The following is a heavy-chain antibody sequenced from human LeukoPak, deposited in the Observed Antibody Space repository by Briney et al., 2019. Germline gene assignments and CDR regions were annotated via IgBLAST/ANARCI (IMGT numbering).Heavy chain of an antibody. CDR3: ATSAVITIFGLVIHNYFDY. D-gene: IGHD3-3*01. CDR1: GFTFSYW. J-gene: IGHJ4*02. CDR2: IKQDGSEK. V-gene: IGHV3-7*01. Sequence: GGSLRLSCAASGFTFSYWMSWVRQAPGKGLEWVANIKQDGSEKYYVDSVKGRFTTSRDNAKNSLYLQMNSLRAEDTAVYYCATSAVITIFGLVIHNYFDYWGQGTLVTVSS.